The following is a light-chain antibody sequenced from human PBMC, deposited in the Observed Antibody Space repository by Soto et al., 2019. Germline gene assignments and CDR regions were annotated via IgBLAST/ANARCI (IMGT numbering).Light chain of an antibody. V-gene: IGKV3-20*01. J-gene: IGKJ1*01. Sequence: EIVLTQSPDTLSLSPGERATPSCRASQSVSSSSVAWYQQKPGQAPRLLIYATSYRATDIPGRFSAGGAGTDFTLTISSLEPEDFAVYYCQQYGRSPLTFGQGTKVDIK. CDR1: QSVSSSS. CDR3: QQYGRSPLT. CDR2: ATS.